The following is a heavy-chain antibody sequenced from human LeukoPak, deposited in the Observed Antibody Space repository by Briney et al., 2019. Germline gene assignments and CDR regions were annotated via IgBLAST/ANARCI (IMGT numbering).Heavy chain of an antibody. V-gene: IGHV3-30*18. J-gene: IGHJ4*02. D-gene: IGHD2-2*01. CDR1: GFTFSSYG. CDR3: AKVLYCSSTSCYEGFDY. Sequence: GGSLRLSCAASGFTFSSYGMHWVRRAPGKGLEWVAVISYDGSNKYYADSVKGRFTISRDNSKNTLYLQMNSLRAEDTAVYYRAKVLYCSSTSCYEGFDYWGQGTLVTVSS. CDR2: ISYDGSNK.